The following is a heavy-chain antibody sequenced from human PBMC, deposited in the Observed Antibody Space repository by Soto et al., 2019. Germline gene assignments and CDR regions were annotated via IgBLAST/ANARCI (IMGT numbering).Heavy chain of an antibody. CDR2: ISTSGSTI. D-gene: IGHD2-2*01. V-gene: IGHV3-11*01. Sequence: PGGSLRLSCAASGFTFSVYYMSWILQAPGKGPEWVSYISTSGSTIHYADSVKGRFTISRDNAKNSLYLQMNSLRAEDTAGYYCRKVKGALALDFRAQRSSDL. CDR1: GFTFSVYY. J-gene: IGHJ2*01. CDR3: RKVKGALALDFRAQRSSDL.